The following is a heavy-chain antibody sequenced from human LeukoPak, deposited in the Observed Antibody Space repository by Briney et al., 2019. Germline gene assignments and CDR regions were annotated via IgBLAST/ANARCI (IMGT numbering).Heavy chain of an antibody. Sequence: GGSLRLSCAASGFTFDDYAMHWVRQAPGKGLEWVSGVSWNSGTIAYADSVKGRFTISRDNAKNSLYLQMNSLRAEDMALYYCAKASTRSFTSGYYGDAFDIWGQGTMVSVSS. CDR1: GFTFDDYA. V-gene: IGHV3-9*03. CDR3: AKASTRSFTSGYYGDAFDI. CDR2: VSWNSGTI. J-gene: IGHJ3*02. D-gene: IGHD3-22*01.